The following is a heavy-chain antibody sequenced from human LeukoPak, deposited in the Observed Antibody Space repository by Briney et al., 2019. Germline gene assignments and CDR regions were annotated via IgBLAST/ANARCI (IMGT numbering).Heavy chain of an antibody. V-gene: IGHV1-69*13. CDR2: IIPIFGTA. Sequence: SVKVSCKASGGTFSSYAISWVRQAPGQGLEWMGGIIPIFGTANYAQKFQGRVTITADESTSTAYMELSSLRSEDTAVYYCARDLGPAARMYYYYGMDVWGQGTTVTVSS. CDR1: GGTFSSYA. CDR3: ARDLGPAARMYYYYGMDV. J-gene: IGHJ6*02. D-gene: IGHD2-2*01.